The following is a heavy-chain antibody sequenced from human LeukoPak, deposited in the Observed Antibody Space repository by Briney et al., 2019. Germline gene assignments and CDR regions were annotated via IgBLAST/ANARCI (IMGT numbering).Heavy chain of an antibody. CDR3: ARSDRYTYCSSTSCYQDDNAFDI. CDR1: GGSISSYY. J-gene: IGHJ3*02. CDR2: IYYSGST. V-gene: IGHV4-59*01. D-gene: IGHD2-2*01. Sequence: SETLSLTCTVSGGSISSYYWSWIRQPPGKGLEWIGYIYYSGSTSYNPSLKSRVTISVDTSKNQFSLKLSSVTAADTAVYYCARSDRYTYCSSTSCYQDDNAFDIWGQGTMVTVSS.